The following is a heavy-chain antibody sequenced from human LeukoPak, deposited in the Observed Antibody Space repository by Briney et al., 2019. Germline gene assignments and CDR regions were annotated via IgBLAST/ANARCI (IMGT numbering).Heavy chain of an antibody. D-gene: IGHD5-12*01. Sequence: PGRSLRLSCAAPGFTFSSYAMNWVRQAPGKGLEWVSDISGSGGSTYYADSVKGRFTISRDNSNNTLYLQMNSLRVEDTAVYYCAPDPNKWLRNYWGQGTLVTVSS. CDR1: GFTFSSYA. CDR3: APDPNKWLRNY. V-gene: IGHV3-23*01. J-gene: IGHJ4*02. CDR2: ISGSGGST.